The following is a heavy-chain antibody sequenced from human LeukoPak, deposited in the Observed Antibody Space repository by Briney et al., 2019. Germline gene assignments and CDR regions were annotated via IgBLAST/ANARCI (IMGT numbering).Heavy chain of an antibody. CDR1: GYTFTSYY. Sequence: GASVKVSCKASGYTFTSYYIHWVRQAPGQGLEWMGIINPSDGSTSSAQKFQGRVTMTRDTSTSTVYMELSSLRSEDTAVYYCARDLGAYYYGAGTYYYQFDHWGQGTLVTVSS. CDR3: ARDLGAYYYGAGTYYYQFDH. CDR2: INPSDGST. V-gene: IGHV1-46*01. D-gene: IGHD3-10*01. J-gene: IGHJ4*02.